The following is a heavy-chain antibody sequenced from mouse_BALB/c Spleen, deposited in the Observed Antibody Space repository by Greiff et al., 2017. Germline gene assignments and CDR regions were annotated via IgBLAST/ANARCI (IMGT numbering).Heavy chain of an antibody. J-gene: IGHJ3*01. CDR2: IRNKANGYTT. CDR1: GFTFTDYY. V-gene: IGHV7-3*02. CDR3: ERYGNFAY. D-gene: IGHD2-1*01. Sequence: EVHLVESGGGLVQPGGSLRLSCATSGFTFTDYYMSWVRQPPGKGLEWLGVIRNKANGYTTEYSVSVKGRFTISIDNTQSIIYLQMNTMRAEDSATYYCERYGNFAYWGQGTLVTVSA.